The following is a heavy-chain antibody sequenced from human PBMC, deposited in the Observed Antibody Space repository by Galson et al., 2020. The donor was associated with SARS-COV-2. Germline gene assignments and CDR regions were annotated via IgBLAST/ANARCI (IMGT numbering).Heavy chain of an antibody. CDR2: IFHRGSP. D-gene: IGHD3-3*02. J-gene: IGHJ4*02. Sequence: ASETLSLTCDVSGASLSSLNWWTWVRQSPSEGLEWIGAIFHRGSPNYTPSLRGRLTVSVDKSKNQVILKLTSVTAADTATYYCARAPLGLAGPHRVESWGQGIQVTVSS. CDR1: GASLSSLNW. V-gene: IGHV4-4*02. CDR3: ARAPLGLAGPHRVES.